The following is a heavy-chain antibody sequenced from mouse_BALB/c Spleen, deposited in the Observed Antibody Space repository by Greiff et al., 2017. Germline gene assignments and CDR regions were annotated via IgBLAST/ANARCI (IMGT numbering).Heavy chain of an antibody. CDR3: AREGNYPGFAY. Sequence: EVKLMESGGGLVQPGGSRKLSCAASGFTFSSFGMHWVRQAPEKGLEWVAYISSGGSTIYYADKVKGRFTISRDNPKNTLFLQMTSLRSEDTAMCYCAREGNYPGFAYWGQGTLVTVSA. V-gene: IGHV5-17*02. J-gene: IGHJ3*01. CDR1: GFTFSSFG. CDR2: ISSGGSTI. D-gene: IGHD2-1*01.